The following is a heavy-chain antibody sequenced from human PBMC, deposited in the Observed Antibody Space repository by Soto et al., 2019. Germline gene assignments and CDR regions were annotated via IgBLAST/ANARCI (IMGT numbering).Heavy chain of an antibody. CDR3: AEDSPFTGNRLYDIDV. CDR1: GFTFDVVA. CDR2: ISARSERT. V-gene: IGHV3-23*01. Sequence: EVRLLESGGGLVQPGGSLRLSCTTSGFTFDVVAMSWVRQAPGRGPAWVAAISARSERTYYADFVTGRFIISRDNPSNSFYLQMHSLRAEDTPVYYCAEDSPFTGNRLYDIDVWGKGTTVTVSS. J-gene: IGHJ6*04. D-gene: IGHD1-1*01.